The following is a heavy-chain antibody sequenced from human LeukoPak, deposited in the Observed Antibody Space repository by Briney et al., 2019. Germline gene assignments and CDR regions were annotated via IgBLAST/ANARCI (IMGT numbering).Heavy chain of an antibody. CDR2: IYYNGHT. V-gene: IGHV4-39*07. J-gene: IGHJ5*02. Sequence: SETLSLTCTISGGSISGASIRGTTYYWGCVRQPPGKGLEWVGSIYYNGHTFFNPSLKSRVTMSLDTSRNQVSLKLSSVTAADTAVYYCARAKSDRVRGVIAGNWYDPWGQGTLVTVSS. CDR1: GGSISGASIRGTTYY. D-gene: IGHD3-10*01. CDR3: ARAKSDRVRGVIAGNWYDP.